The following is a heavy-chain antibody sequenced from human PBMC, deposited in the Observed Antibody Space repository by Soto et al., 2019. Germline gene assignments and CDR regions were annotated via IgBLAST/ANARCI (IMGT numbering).Heavy chain of an antibody. CDR3: ARATESHYFDY. CDR2: IYYRGTT. J-gene: IGHJ4*02. V-gene: IGHV4-31*01. CDR1: GASITSSGYY. Sequence: SETLSLTCTLSGASITSSGYYWSWIRLHPGEGLEWIGYIYYRGTTYYNPSLKSPVTISTDTSKKEFSLTLTSVTAADTAVYYCARATESHYFDYWGRG.